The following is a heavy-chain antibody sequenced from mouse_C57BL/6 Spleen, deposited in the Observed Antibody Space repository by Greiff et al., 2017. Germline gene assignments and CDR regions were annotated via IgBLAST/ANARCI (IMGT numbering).Heavy chain of an antibody. J-gene: IGHJ3*01. Sequence: QVQLQQPGAELVKPGASVKLSCKASGYTFTSYWMHWVKQRPGQGLEWIGMIHPNSGSTNYNEKFKSKATLTVDKSSSTAYMQLSSLKSEDSAVYYCARQIYPGAYWGQGTLVTVSA. CDR1: GYTFTSYW. V-gene: IGHV1-64*01. CDR3: ARQIYPGAY. CDR2: IHPNSGST. D-gene: IGHD2-1*01.